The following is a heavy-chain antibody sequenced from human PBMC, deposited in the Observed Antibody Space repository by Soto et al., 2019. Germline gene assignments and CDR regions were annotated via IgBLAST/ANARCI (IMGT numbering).Heavy chain of an antibody. Sequence: PGGSLRLSCAASGFTFSSNAMSWVRQAPGKGLEWVSAISGSGGSTYYADSVKGRFTISRDNSKNTLYLQMNSLRAEDTAVYYCAKDKVAGNLLVYYGMDVWGQGTTVTVSS. J-gene: IGHJ6*02. CDR3: AKDKVAGNLLVYYGMDV. CDR1: GFTFSSNA. V-gene: IGHV3-23*01. CDR2: ISGSGGST. D-gene: IGHD6-19*01.